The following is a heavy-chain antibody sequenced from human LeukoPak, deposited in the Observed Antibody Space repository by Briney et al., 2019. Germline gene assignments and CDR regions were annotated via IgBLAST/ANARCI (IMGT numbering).Heavy chain of an antibody. D-gene: IGHD3-16*02. CDR1: GFTFDDYG. Sequence: LPWGSLRLSCAASGFTFDDYGMSWVRQAPGKGLEWVANIKQDGSEKYYVDSVKGRFTISRDNAKNSLYLQMNSLRAEDTAVYYCARGWQFGGVIGFWGQGTLVTVSS. J-gene: IGHJ4*02. CDR3: ARGWQFGGVIGF. CDR2: IKQDGSEK. V-gene: IGHV3-7*01.